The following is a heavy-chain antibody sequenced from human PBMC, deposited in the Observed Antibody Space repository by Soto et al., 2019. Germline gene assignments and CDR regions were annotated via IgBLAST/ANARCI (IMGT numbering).Heavy chain of an antibody. D-gene: IGHD6-19*01. CDR3: AKEGTSGLYYFDY. CDR2: ISGGGDTS. Sequence: VGSLRLSCAVSGFTCGNYAISWVRQAPGKGLEWVSIISGGGDTSYYADSVKGRFTISRDNSRNTLYLQMNSLRAGDSAKYYCAKEGTSGLYYFDYWGPGTLVTVSS. V-gene: IGHV3-23*01. J-gene: IGHJ4*02. CDR1: GFTCGNYA.